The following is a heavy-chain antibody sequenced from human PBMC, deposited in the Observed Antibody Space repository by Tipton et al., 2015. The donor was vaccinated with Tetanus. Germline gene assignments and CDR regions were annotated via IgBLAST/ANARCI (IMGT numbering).Heavy chain of an antibody. CDR3: ARGSNYYDSSGYHENNFDY. D-gene: IGHD3-22*01. J-gene: IGHJ4*02. Sequence: QSGPEVKKPGASVKVSCKASGYTFTSYYMHWVRQAPGQGLEWMGIINPSGGSTSYAQKFQGRVTMTRDTSTSTVYMELSSLRSEDTAVYYCARGSNYYDSSGYHENNFDYWGQGTLVTVSS. CDR2: INPSGGST. CDR1: GYTFTSYY. V-gene: IGHV1-46*03.